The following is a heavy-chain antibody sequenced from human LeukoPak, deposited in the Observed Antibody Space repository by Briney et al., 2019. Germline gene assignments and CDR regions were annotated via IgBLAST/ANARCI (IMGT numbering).Heavy chain of an antibody. V-gene: IGHV1-18*01. CDR2: ISAYNGNT. J-gene: IGHJ3*02. CDR1: GYTFTSYG. D-gene: IGHD6-13*01. CDR3: ARHREQQLLVTDAFDI. Sequence: ASVKVSCKASGYTFTSYGISWVRQAPGQGLEWMGWISAYNGNTNYAQKLQGRVTMTTDTSTSTAYMDLSSLRSEDTAVYFCARHREQQLLVTDAFDIWGQGTMVTVSS.